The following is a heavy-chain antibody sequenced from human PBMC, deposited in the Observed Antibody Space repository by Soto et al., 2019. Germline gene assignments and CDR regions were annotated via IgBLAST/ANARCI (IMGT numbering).Heavy chain of an antibody. CDR1: GGSISSSY. CDR3: ARGGGWFGVN. CDR2: VYFSGST. V-gene: IGHV4-59*01. D-gene: IGHD3-10*01. Sequence: QVQLQESGPGLVKPSETLSLTCTVSGGSISSSYWSWIRQPPGKGLEWIGNVYFSGSTNYNPSLKSRVTISVDTSKNQFSLRLSSVTAADTGVYYCARGGGWFGVNWGQGTLVTVSS. J-gene: IGHJ4*02.